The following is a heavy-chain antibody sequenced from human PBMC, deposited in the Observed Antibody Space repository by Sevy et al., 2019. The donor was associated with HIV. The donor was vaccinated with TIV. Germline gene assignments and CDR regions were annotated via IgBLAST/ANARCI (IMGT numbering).Heavy chain of an antibody. V-gene: IGHV3-7*01. Sequence: GGYLRLSCAASGFTFGDYWLTWVRQVPGKGLERVANIKQGGSETYYADSVKGRFSISRDNAKNSLYLQMNSLRAEDTAVYYCARCQPDNYYHDGAVYYGLLFDHWGQGALVTVSS. CDR2: IKQGGSET. D-gene: IGHD3-9*01. CDR1: GFTFGDYW. CDR3: ARCQPDNYYHDGAVYYGLLFDH. J-gene: IGHJ4*02.